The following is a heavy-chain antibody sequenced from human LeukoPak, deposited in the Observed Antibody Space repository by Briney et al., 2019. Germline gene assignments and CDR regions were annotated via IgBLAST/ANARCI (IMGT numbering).Heavy chain of an antibody. CDR3: ARAGDYYDTHYFDY. D-gene: IGHD3-22*01. CDR2: IDCNGGNV. J-gene: IGHJ4*02. Sequence: GGSLRLSCSASGFTFADSGMTWVRQGPGKGLEWVARIDCNGGNVVSVESLKGRFTISRDNAKNSLYLPMNTLRAEDTAIYFCARAGDYYDTHYFDYWGEGTLVTVSS. V-gene: IGHV3-20*04. CDR1: GFTFADSG.